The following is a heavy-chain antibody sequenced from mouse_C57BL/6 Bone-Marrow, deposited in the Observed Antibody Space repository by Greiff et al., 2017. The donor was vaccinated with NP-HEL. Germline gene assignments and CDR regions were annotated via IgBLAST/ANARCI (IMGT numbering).Heavy chain of an antibody. D-gene: IGHD1-1*01. CDR2: IDPSDSYT. V-gene: IGHV1-69*01. Sequence: QVQLQQPGAELVMPGASVKLSCKASGYTFTSYWMHWVKQRPGQGLEWIGEIDPSDSYTNYNQKFKGKSTLTVDKSSSTAYMQLSSLTSEDSAVYYCARKDYYGSSFDYWGQGTTLKVSS. CDR1: GYTFTSYW. J-gene: IGHJ2*01. CDR3: ARKDYYGSSFDY.